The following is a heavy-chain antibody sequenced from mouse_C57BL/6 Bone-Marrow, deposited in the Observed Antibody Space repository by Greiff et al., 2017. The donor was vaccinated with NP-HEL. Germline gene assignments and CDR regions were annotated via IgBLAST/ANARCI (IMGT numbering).Heavy chain of an antibody. Sequence: QVQLQQSGPELVKPGASVKISCKASGYSFTSYYIHWVKQRPGQGLEWIGWIYPGSGNTKYHEKVKGKATLTADTPSSTAYMQLSSLTSEDSAVYYCARKFYWYFDVWGTGTTVTVSS. CDR2: IYPGSGNT. V-gene: IGHV1-66*01. CDR3: ARKFYWYFDV. J-gene: IGHJ1*03. CDR1: GYSFTSYY.